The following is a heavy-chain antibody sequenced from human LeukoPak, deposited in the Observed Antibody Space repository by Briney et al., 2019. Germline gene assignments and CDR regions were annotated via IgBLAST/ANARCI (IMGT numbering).Heavy chain of an antibody. CDR2: IKQDGSEK. D-gene: IGHD2-15*01. J-gene: IGHJ4*02. CDR3: ASASTPVLPLT. CDR1: GSTVSNSW. V-gene: IGHV3-7*05. Sequence: GGSLRLSCALSGSTVSNSWKVCVRQAPGKGLEWVGNIKQDGSEKRYADSVRGRFTISRDNAQTSLYLQMNSLRAGDTAVYYCASASTPVLPLTWGRGTLVTVSS.